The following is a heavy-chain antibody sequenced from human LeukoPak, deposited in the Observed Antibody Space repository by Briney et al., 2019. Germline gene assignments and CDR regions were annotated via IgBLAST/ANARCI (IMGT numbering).Heavy chain of an antibody. CDR3: ARTFYDTLDSDAFDF. J-gene: IGHJ3*01. D-gene: IGHD2/OR15-2a*01. CDR2: INPDSGGT. CDR1: GYTFTGYY. Sequence: SASVKVSCKASGYTFTGYYMHWVRQAPGQGLEWMGWINPDSGGTNNAQKFQGRVTMTRDTSISKAYMELSRLRSDDTAVYYCARTFYDTLDSDAFDFWGQGTMVIVSS. V-gene: IGHV1-2*02.